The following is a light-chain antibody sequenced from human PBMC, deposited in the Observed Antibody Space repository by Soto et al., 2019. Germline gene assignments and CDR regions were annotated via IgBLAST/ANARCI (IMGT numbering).Light chain of an antibody. CDR3: QQSYNTSRT. V-gene: IGKV1-39*01. CDR2: AAS. Sequence: DIQMTQSPSSLSASVGERVTISCRASQSISTYLNWYQQKVGKAPKVLIYAASSLLGGVPSSFSCSGSGTDFTLTSSALQPEDFATDYCQQSYNTSRTFGQWTKLEIK. J-gene: IGKJ2*02. CDR1: QSISTY.